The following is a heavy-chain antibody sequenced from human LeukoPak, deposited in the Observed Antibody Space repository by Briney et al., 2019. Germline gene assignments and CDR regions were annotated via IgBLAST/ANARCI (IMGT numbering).Heavy chain of an antibody. CDR1: GYSISSGYY. CDR2: IYHSGST. Sequence: SETLSLTCTVSGYSISSGYYWGWIRQPPGKGLEWIGSIYHSGSTYCNPSLKSRVTISVDTPKNHFSLTLSSVTAADTAVYYCARSDGYGLVDIWGQGTMVTVSS. J-gene: IGHJ3*02. D-gene: IGHD3-10*01. V-gene: IGHV4-38-2*02. CDR3: ARSDGYGLVDI.